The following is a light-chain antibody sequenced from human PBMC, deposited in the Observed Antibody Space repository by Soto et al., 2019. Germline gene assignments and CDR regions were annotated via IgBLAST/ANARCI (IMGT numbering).Light chain of an antibody. CDR2: EVN. CDR1: SSDVGGYNF. J-gene: IGLJ2*01. CDR3: NSYASSRTLV. Sequence: QSALTQPASVSGSPGQSITISCTGTSSDVGGYNFVSWYQHHPGKVPKLIIYEVNYRPSGVSHRFSGSKSGNTASLTISGLQPEDEADYFCNSYASSRTLVFGGGTKLTVL. V-gene: IGLV2-14*01.